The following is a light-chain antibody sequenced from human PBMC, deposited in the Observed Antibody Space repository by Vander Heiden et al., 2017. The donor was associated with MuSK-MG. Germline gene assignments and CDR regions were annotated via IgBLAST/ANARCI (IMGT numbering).Light chain of an antibody. CDR3: QQDNTWPVT. CDR2: GAS. CDR1: QSVSNN. V-gene: IGKV3-15*01. J-gene: IGKJ1*01. Sequence: EIVMTQSPATLSVSPGERATLSCRASQSVSNNLAWYQHKPGQAPRLLIYGASTRAIRITVRFSGCGSGIAFTLTILDPQDEAFEVYYCQQDNTWPVTFGQGTKVEIK.